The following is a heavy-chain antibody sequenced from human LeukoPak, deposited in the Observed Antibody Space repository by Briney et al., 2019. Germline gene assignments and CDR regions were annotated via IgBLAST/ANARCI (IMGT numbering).Heavy chain of an antibody. D-gene: IGHD3-3*01. CDR1: GYSISSGYH. Sequence: SETLSLTCTVSGYSISSGYHWGWMRQPPGKGLECIGTMYHSGSTFYNPSLKSRVTISVDTSKNQFSLKLTSMTAADTAVYYCARAMNRSGDYLGFDPWGLGIVVTVSS. CDR3: ARAMNRSGDYLGFDP. V-gene: IGHV4-38-2*02. J-gene: IGHJ5*02. CDR2: MYHSGST.